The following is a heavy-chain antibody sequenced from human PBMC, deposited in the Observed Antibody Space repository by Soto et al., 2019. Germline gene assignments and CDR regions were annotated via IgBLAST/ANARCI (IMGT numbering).Heavy chain of an antibody. V-gene: IGHV3-30-3*01. D-gene: IGHD2-2*01. Sequence: QVQLVESGGGVVQPGRSLRLSCAASGFTFSSYAMHWVRQAPGKGLEWVAVISYDGSNKYYADSVKGRFTISRDNSKNTLYLQMNSLRAEDTAVYYCARDTTWRLDYWGQGTLVTVSS. J-gene: IGHJ4*02. CDR3: ARDTTWRLDY. CDR1: GFTFSSYA. CDR2: ISYDGSNK.